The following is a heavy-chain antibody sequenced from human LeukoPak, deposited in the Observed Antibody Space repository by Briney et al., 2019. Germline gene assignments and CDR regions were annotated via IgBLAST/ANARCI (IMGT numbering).Heavy chain of an antibody. CDR3: AEDGYCSGGGCYSVDAFDI. V-gene: IGHV3-23*01. CDR1: GFTFSSYA. D-gene: IGHD2-15*01. J-gene: IGHJ3*02. CDR2: ISGSGGST. Sequence: HAGGSLRLSCAASGFTFSSYAMSWVRQAPGKGLEWVSAISGSGGSTYYADSVKGRFTISRDNSKNTLYLQMNSLRAEDTAVYYCAEDGYCSGGGCYSVDAFDIWGQGTMVTVSS.